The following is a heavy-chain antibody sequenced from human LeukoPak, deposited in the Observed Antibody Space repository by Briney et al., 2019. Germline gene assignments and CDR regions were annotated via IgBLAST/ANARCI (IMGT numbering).Heavy chain of an antibody. Sequence: PGGSLRLSCAASGFTFSSYAMHWVRQAPGKGLEWVAVISYDGSNKYYADSVKGRLTISRDNSKNTLYLQMNSLRAEDTAVYYCARDPYDILTGYLDYWGQGTLVTVSS. CDR2: ISYDGSNK. CDR3: ARDPYDILTGYLDY. J-gene: IGHJ4*02. D-gene: IGHD3-9*01. CDR1: GFTFSSYA. V-gene: IGHV3-30-3*01.